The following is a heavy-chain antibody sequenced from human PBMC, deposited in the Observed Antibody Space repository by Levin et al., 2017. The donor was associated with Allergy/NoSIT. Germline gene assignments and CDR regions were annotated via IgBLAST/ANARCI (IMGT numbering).Heavy chain of an antibody. CDR1: GFTGGYTFSNYG. Sequence: GGSLRLSCAASGFTGGYTFSNYGVSWVRQAPGKGLEWVSGISSSGQITYYADSVKGRFTVSRDNSRDILSLHMNALTAADTAVYYCAKWISSIWYSPFDVCGPGTMVTVSS. D-gene: IGHD2-2*01. CDR2: ISSSGQIT. V-gene: IGHV3-23*01. CDR3: AKWISSIWYSPFDV. J-gene: IGHJ3*01.